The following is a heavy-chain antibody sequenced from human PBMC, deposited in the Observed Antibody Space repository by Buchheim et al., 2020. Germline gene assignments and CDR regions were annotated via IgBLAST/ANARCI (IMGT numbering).Heavy chain of an antibody. J-gene: IGHJ4*02. Sequence: QVQLVESGGGVVQPGRSQRLSCAASGFTFSSHAMHWVRQAPGKGLEWVAVISYEGSNKHYVDSVKGRFTISRDNSKDTLHLQMNSLRREDTAVYYCAAEMGTKEFDHWGQGTL. D-gene: IGHD1-7*01. CDR2: ISYEGSNK. V-gene: IGHV3-30-3*01. CDR1: GFTFSSHA. CDR3: AAEMGTKEFDH.